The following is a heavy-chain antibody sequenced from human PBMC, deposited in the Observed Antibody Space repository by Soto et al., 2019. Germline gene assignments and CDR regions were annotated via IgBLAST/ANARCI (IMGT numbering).Heavy chain of an antibody. J-gene: IGHJ4*02. D-gene: IGHD6-13*01. CDR1: GFTFSTHA. V-gene: IGHV3-30-3*01. CDR2: VSFDGSNK. Sequence: QVQLVESGGGVVQPGRSLRLSCAASGFTFSTHAMHWVRQAPGKGLECVAIVSFDGSNKYYADSVKGRFTISRDNSKNTPYLQMSGLTPEDTAVYYRSRDQTGITTAGGGRIDHWGQGTLVTVSS. CDR3: SRDQTGITTAGGGRIDH.